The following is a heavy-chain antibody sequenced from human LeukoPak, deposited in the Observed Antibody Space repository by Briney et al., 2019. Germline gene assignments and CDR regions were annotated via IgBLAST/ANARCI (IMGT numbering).Heavy chain of an antibody. CDR3: AREIATYYYDSSGHHDAFDI. Sequence: SETLSLTCTVSGGSISSYYWSWIRQPAGKGLEWIGRIYTSGSTNYNPSLKSRVTISVDTSKNQFSLKLSSVTAADTAVCYCAREIATYYYDSSGHHDAFDIWGQGTMVTVSS. CDR2: IYTSGST. CDR1: GGSISSYY. J-gene: IGHJ3*02. D-gene: IGHD3-22*01. V-gene: IGHV4-4*07.